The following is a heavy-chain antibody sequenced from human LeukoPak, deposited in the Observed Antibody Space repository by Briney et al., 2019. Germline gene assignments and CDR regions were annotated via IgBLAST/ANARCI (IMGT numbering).Heavy chain of an antibody. CDR2: IYSSGST. CDR1: GGSIRRYY. V-gene: IGHV4-59*01. J-gene: IGHJ4*02. CDR3: ARGENYNILTGHPYFDL. D-gene: IGHD3-9*01. Sequence: SETLSLTCTVSGGSIRRYYWNWIRQAPGKGLEWIGYIYSSGSTTYHPSLESRLTISLNTSKNQFSLKLTSVTAADTAVYYCARGENYNILTGHPYFDLWGQGTLVTVSS.